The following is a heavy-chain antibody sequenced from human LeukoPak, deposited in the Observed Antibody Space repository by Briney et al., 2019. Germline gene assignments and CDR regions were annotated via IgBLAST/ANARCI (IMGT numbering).Heavy chain of an antibody. CDR2: IYSGGST. CDR1: GFTVSSNY. D-gene: IGHD1-26*01. Sequence: PGGYLRLYCAASGFTVSSNYMSWVRQAPGKGLEWVSVIYSGGSTYYADSVKGRFTISRDNSKNTLYLQMNSLRAEDTAVYYCARGSGNYYGARYWGQGTLVTVSS. J-gene: IGHJ4*02. CDR3: ARGSGNYYGARY. V-gene: IGHV3-53*01.